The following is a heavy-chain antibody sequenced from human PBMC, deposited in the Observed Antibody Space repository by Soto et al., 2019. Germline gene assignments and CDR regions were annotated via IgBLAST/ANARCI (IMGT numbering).Heavy chain of an antibody. CDR3: AKDLTRQLASCLDP. V-gene: IGHV1-2*02. D-gene: IGHD6-6*01. Sequence: ASVKVSCKASGFSFTGYYIHWLRQAPGQGLEWMGWINAHSGGTEYAQKFQGRVTLTRDTSISTAYMTLSSLRSDDTAIYYCAKDLTRQLASCLDPWGQGTQVTVSS. CDR2: INAHSGGT. J-gene: IGHJ5*02. CDR1: GFSFTGYY.